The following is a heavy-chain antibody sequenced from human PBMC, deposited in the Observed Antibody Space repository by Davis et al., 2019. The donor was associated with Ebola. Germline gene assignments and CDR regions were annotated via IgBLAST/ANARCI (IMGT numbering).Heavy chain of an antibody. CDR1: GHTFSTYA. D-gene: IGHD6-19*01. J-gene: IGHJ4*02. CDR3: ARATFAYNSGWYADY. V-gene: IGHV1-3*01. CDR2: IHGGNGNR. Sequence: ASVKVSCNAPGHTFSTYAMHSVRQALAHRPERMGWIHGGNGNRKYSQKFQGRVTITMDTSASTAYMELSSLGSEDTAVYYCARATFAYNSGWYADYWGQGTLVTVSS.